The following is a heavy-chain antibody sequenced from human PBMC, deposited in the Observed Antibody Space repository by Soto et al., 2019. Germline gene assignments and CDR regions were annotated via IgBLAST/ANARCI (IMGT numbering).Heavy chain of an antibody. Sequence: EVQLVESGGGLVQPGGSLRLSCAASGFTFSTYWMSWVRQAPGKGLEWVANIKQDGSDKYYVDSVKGRFTISRDNAKNSLYLQMNGLRAEDTDVYYCARVKSLAGHYWGQGTLVTVSS. V-gene: IGHV3-7*05. CDR3: ARVKSLAGHY. CDR1: GFTFSTYW. J-gene: IGHJ4*02. D-gene: IGHD2-15*01. CDR2: IKQDGSDK.